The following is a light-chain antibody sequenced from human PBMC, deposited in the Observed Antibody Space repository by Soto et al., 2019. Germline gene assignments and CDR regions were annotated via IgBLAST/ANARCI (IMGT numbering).Light chain of an antibody. V-gene: IGLV6-57*04. Sequence: NFMLTQPHSVSESPGKTVTISCTRSSGSIASNYVQWYQQRPGSAPTPVIYEDNERPSGVPDRFSGSIDSSSNSASLTISGLKTDDEADYYCQSYHSGNVVFGGGTNLTVL. J-gene: IGLJ2*01. CDR2: EDN. CDR1: SGSIASNY. CDR3: QSYHSGNVV.